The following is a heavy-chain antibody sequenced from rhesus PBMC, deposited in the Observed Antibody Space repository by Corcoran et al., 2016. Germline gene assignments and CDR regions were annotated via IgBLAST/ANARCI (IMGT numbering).Heavy chain of an antibody. CDR2: IKNKADGGTA. D-gene: IGHD5-30*01. V-gene: IGHV3-16*02. Sequence: EVQLVESGGGLVQPGGSLRLSCAASGFTFSNYWMSGVRQAPGKWRDWVGRIKNKADGGTAAYAESVKGRLTIARDDSKNTLYLQMNSLKTEDTAVYYCARGGYSGYSDFDYWGQGVLVTVSS. CDR1: GFTFSNYW. CDR3: ARGGYSGYSDFDY. J-gene: IGHJ4*01.